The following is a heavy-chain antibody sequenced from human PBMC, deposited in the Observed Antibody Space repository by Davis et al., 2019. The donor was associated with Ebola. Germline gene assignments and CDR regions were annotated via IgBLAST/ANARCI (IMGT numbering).Heavy chain of an antibody. Sequence: GGSLRLSCKGSGYSFTSYWISWVRQMPGKGLEWMGRIDPSDSYTNYSPSFQGQVTISADKSISTAYLQWSSLKASDTAMYYCARHYCSGGSCYSGGYYYYYDMDVWGQGTTVTVSS. CDR3: ARHYCSGGSCYSGGYYYYYDMDV. CDR1: GYSFTSYW. V-gene: IGHV5-10-1*04. D-gene: IGHD2-15*01. J-gene: IGHJ6*02. CDR2: IDPSDSYT.